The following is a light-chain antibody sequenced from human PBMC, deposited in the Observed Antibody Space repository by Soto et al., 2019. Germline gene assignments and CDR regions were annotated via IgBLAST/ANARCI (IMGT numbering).Light chain of an antibody. J-gene: IGLJ2*01. CDR1: SSDIGTYNF. CDR2: GVN. Sequence: QSALTQPPSASASPGQSVTISCTGTSSDIGTYNFVSWYQQHPGKAPKLLIYGVNKRPSGVPDRFSGSKSGNTASLTVSGLQAEDEADYYCSSYTDRNTVIFGGGTKVTVL. V-gene: IGLV2-8*01. CDR3: SSYTDRNTVI.